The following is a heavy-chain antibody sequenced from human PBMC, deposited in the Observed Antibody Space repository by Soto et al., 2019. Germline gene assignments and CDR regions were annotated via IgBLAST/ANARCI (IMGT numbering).Heavy chain of an antibody. J-gene: IGHJ4*02. V-gene: IGHV3-48*01. CDR3: ARDMKARYCPDY. CDR1: GFSFSDYS. D-gene: IGHD2-8*02. Sequence: EVQLVESGGDLVQIGGSLRLSCATSGFSFSDYSINWVRQAPGKGLEWVAYIGSGTQLKYYADSVKGRFTISRDNDQNYLFLQMNNLRAEDTAVYYCARDMKARYCPDYWGQGTLVTVSS. CDR2: IGSGTQLK.